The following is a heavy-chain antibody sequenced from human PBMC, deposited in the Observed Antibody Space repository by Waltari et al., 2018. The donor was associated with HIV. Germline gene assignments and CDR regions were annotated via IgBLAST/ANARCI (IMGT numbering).Heavy chain of an antibody. J-gene: IGHJ4*02. CDR3: ARADVTTCDY. Sequence: EVHLVESGGDLVQPGGSLRLSCAVSGLRFSIFGMIWVRQAPGKGLECISYISGSSSTIYDADSVKGRFTISRDNAKNSVYLQMDSLRDEDTAVYYCARADVTTCDYWGQGVRVTVSS. CDR2: ISGSSSTI. D-gene: IGHD4-17*01. V-gene: IGHV3-48*02. CDR1: GLRFSIFG.